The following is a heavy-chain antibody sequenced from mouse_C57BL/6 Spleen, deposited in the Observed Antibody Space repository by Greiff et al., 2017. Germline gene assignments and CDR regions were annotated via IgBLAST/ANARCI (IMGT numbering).Heavy chain of an antibody. J-gene: IGHJ3*01. V-gene: IGHV1-4*01. CDR3: AREGIYYDYDERFAY. CDR2: INPSSGYT. Sequence: VQLQESGAELARPGASVKMSCKASGYTFTSYTMHWVKQRPGQGLEWIGYINPSSGYTKYNQKFKDKATLTADKSSSTAYMQLSSRTSEDSAVYYCAREGIYYDYDERFAYWGQGTLVTVSA. CDR1: GYTFTSYT. D-gene: IGHD2-4*01.